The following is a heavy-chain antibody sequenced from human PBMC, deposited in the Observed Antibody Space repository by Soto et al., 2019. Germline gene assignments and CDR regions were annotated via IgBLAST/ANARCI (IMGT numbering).Heavy chain of an antibody. CDR2: ISSSSTYI. V-gene: IGHV3-21*01. CDR1: GFTFSTYS. CDR3: ARVAGTDMVLYMDV. Sequence: EVQLVESGGGLVKPGGSLRLSCAASGFTFSTYSMNWVRQAPGKGLEWVSSISSSSTYIYYADSVKGRFTISRDNAKKSLYLQMTGLRAEATAVYYCARVAGTDMVLYMDVWGKGTTVTVSS. D-gene: IGHD5-18*01. J-gene: IGHJ6*03.